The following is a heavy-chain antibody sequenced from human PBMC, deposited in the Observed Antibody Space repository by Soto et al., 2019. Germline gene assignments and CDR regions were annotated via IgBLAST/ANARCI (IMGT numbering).Heavy chain of an antibody. V-gene: IGHV4-31*03. J-gene: IGHJ4*02. CDR2: ISYSGST. CDR1: GGAISRGGYF. D-gene: IGHD3-10*01. CDR3: ARGSTTNYFGTGSSSSVAGY. Sequence: QLQLQESGPGLVKPSQTLSLTCTVSGGAISRGGYFWSWILQHPGTGLEWIGYISYSGSTCYNPSLKGRGTIALDTSTNVFSLNLSSLTAADTAMYYCARGSTTNYFGTGSSSSVAGYWGQGTVVTVSS.